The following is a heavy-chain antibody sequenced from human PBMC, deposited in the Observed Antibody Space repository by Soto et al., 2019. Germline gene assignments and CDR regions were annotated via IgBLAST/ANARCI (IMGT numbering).Heavy chain of an antibody. Sequence: QGQLVQSGAEVKKPGASVKVSCKASGYTFTDFGISWVRQAPGQGLEWMGWISAYNSNTNYAQKVQGRVTMTTDTSTSTAYMELTNLTSDDTAVYYCARDSGHLGTWTYSFDYWGQGTLVTFYS. CDR2: ISAYNSNT. J-gene: IGHJ4*02. CDR3: ARDSGHLGTWTYSFDY. D-gene: IGHD2-21*01. CDR1: GYTFTDFG. V-gene: IGHV1-18*01.